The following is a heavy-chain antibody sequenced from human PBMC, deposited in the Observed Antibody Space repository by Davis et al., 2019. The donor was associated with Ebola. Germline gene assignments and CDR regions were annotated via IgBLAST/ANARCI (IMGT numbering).Heavy chain of an antibody. CDR3: ARDGYNQYYGMDV. D-gene: IGHD5-24*01. Sequence: PGGSLRLSCAASGFTINNNHMSWVRQAPGKGLEWVSVIYSGGITYHEDPVKGRFNISRDNSKNTLYLQMNSLRAEDTAVYYCARDGYNQYYGMDVWGQGTAVTVSS. V-gene: IGHV3-53*01. CDR1: GFTINNNH. J-gene: IGHJ6*02. CDR2: IYSGGIT.